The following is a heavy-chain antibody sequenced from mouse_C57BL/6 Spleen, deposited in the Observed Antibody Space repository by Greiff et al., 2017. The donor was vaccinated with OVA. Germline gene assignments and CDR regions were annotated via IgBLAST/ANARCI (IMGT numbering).Heavy chain of an antibody. V-gene: IGHV1-80*01. Sequence: VQLQQSGAELVKPGASVKISCKASGYAFSSYWMNWVKQRPGKGLEWIGQIYPGDGDTNYNGKFKGKATLTADKSSSTAYMQLSSLTSEDSAVYFCARGILRPYWYCDVWGTGTTVTVSS. J-gene: IGHJ1*03. D-gene: IGHD1-1*01. CDR3: ARGILRPYWYCDV. CDR2: IYPGDGDT. CDR1: GYAFSSYW.